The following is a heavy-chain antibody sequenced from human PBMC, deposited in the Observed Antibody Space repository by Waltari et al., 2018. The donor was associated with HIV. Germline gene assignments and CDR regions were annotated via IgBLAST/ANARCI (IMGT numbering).Heavy chain of an antibody. D-gene: IGHD3-9*01. J-gene: IGHJ4*02. CDR2: ISVRTGKT. V-gene: IGHV1-18*01. Sequence: QVQLVQSGTEVTKPGASVKVSCKASGSLFSHYGLSCVRQAPGQGLEWMGWISVRTGKTKYAQKFQGRLTMTTDTYTRTAYMELRSLRSDDTAVFYCARDRDILTGYPLDYWGQGTLVTVSS. CDR3: ARDRDILTGYPLDY. CDR1: GSLFSHYG.